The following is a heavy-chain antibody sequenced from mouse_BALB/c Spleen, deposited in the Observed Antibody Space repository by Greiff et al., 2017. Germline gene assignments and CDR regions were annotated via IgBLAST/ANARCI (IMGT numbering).Heavy chain of an antibody. V-gene: IGHV3-2*02. CDR2: ISYSGST. J-gene: IGHJ2*01. Sequence: EVQLQQSGPGLVKPSQSLSLTCTVTGYSITSDYAWNWIRQFPGNKLEWMGYISYSGSTSYNPSLKSRISITRDTSKNQFFLQLNSVTTEDTATYYCARCPSYGSPYYFDYWGQGTTLTVSS. D-gene: IGHD1-1*01. CDR1: GYSITSDYA. CDR3: ARCPSYGSPYYFDY.